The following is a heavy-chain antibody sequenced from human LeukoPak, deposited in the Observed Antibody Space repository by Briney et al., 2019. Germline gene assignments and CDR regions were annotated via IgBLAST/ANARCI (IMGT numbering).Heavy chain of an antibody. Sequence: SETLSLTCAVSGGSISSSNWWSWVRQPPGKGLEWIGEIYHSGSTNYNPSLKSRVTISVDKSKNQFSLKLSSVTAADTAVYYCARGLLVVSGWYPADAFDIWGQGTMVTVSS. V-gene: IGHV4-4*02. D-gene: IGHD6-19*01. CDR1: GGSISSSNW. CDR3: ARGLLVVSGWYPADAFDI. J-gene: IGHJ3*02. CDR2: IYHSGST.